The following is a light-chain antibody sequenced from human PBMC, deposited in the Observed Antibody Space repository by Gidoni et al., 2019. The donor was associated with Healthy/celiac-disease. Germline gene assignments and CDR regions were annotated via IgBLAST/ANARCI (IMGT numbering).Light chain of an antibody. J-gene: IGLJ1*01. CDR2: RNN. V-gene: IGLV1-47*01. CDR3: AAWDDSLSGFYV. Sequence: QSVLTQPPSASGTPGQRVTISCSGSSSTIGSNYVYWYQQLPGTAPKLLIYRNNQRPSVVPDRFSGSKSGTSASLAIIGLRSEDEADYYCAAWDDSLSGFYVFGTGTKVTVL. CDR1: SSTIGSNY.